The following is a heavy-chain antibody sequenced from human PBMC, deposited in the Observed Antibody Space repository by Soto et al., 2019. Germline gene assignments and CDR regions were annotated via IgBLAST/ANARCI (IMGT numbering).Heavy chain of an antibody. Sequence: PGGSLRLSCAASGFTFSSYWMSWVRQAPGKGLEWVANIKQDGSEKYYVDSVKGRFTISRDNAKNSLYLQMNSLRAEDTAVYYCARDNYYDSSGYYYWGQGTLVTASS. CDR2: IKQDGSEK. V-gene: IGHV3-7*01. D-gene: IGHD3-22*01. CDR1: GFTFSSYW. J-gene: IGHJ4*02. CDR3: ARDNYYDSSGYYY.